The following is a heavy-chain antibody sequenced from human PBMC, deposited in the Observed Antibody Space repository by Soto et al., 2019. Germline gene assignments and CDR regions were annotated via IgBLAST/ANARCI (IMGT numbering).Heavy chain of an antibody. D-gene: IGHD1-26*01. CDR3: ARPGSIVGATNDAFDI. CDR1: GGSISSSSYY. J-gene: IGHJ3*02. V-gene: IGHV4-39*01. Sequence: SETLSLTCTVSGGSISSSSYYWGWIHQPPGKGLEWIGSIYYSGSTYYNPSLKSRVTISVDTSKNQFSLKLSSVTAADTAVYYCARPGSIVGATNDAFDIWGQGTMVTVSS. CDR2: IYYSGST.